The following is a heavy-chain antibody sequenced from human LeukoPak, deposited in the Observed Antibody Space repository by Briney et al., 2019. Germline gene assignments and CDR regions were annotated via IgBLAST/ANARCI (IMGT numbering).Heavy chain of an antibody. D-gene: IGHD3-16*01. J-gene: IGHJ6*02. CDR3: AKDGGTIPGYYYYGMDV. CDR2: ISGSGGST. CDR1: GFTFSSYA. V-gene: IGHV3-23*01. Sequence: GGSLRLSCAASGFTFSSYAMSWVRQAPGKGLEWVSAISGSGGSTYYADSVKGRFTISRDNSKNTLYLQMNSLRAEDTAVYYCAKDGGTIPGYYYYGMDVWGQGTTVTVSS.